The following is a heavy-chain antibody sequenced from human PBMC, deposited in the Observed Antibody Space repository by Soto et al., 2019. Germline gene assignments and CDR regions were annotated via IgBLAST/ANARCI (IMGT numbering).Heavy chain of an antibody. CDR1: GFTFSSYS. Sequence: EVQLVESGGGLVQPGGSLRLSCAASGFTFSSYSMNWVRQAPGKGLEWVSYINSSSSTIYYADSVKGRFTISRDNAKNSLYLQMNSLSDEDTAVYYCARGTHDPEGGMDVWGQGTTVTVSS. V-gene: IGHV3-48*02. J-gene: IGHJ6*02. CDR2: INSSSSTI. CDR3: ARGTHDPEGGMDV.